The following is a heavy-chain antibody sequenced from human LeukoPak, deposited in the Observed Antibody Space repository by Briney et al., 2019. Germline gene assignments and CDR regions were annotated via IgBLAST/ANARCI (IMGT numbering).Heavy chain of an antibody. D-gene: IGHD3-22*01. V-gene: IGHV1-18*01. Sequence: GASVKVSCKASGYTFTSYGISWARQAPGQGLEWMGWISAYNGNTNYAQKLQGRVTMTTDTSTSTAYMELRSLRSDDTAVYYCARDLSWDYYDSSGYYPFDYWGQGTLVTVSS. CDR1: GYTFTSYG. CDR2: ISAYNGNT. CDR3: ARDLSWDYYDSSGYYPFDY. J-gene: IGHJ4*02.